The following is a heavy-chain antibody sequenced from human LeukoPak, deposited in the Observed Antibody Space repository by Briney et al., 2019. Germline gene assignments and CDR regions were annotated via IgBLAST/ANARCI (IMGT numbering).Heavy chain of an antibody. CDR1: GASISGNY. CDR2: IYYTGNTNHYSGST. CDR3: AKDSNSYLDY. J-gene: IGHJ4*02. Sequence: SETLSLTCTVSGASISGNYWTWIRQPPGKELEWIGYIYYTGNTNHYSGSTNYNPSLKSRVTISVDMSKNQFSLKLSSVTVSDTAVYYCAKDSNSYLDYWGQGTLVTVSS. D-gene: IGHD5-18*01. V-gene: IGHV4-59*01.